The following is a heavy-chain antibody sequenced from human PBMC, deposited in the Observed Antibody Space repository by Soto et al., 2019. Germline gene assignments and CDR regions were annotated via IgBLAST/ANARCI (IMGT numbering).Heavy chain of an antibody. Sequence: EVQLVESGGGLVQPGGSLRLSCAASGFTFSSYSMNWVRQAPGKGLEWVSYISSSSSTIYYADSVKGRFTISRDKAKNSLYLQMNRLRAEDTAVYYCASGAYLNWFDPWGQGTLVTVSS. CDR2: ISSSSSTI. D-gene: IGHD4-17*01. CDR1: GFTFSSYS. CDR3: ASGAYLNWFDP. V-gene: IGHV3-48*01. J-gene: IGHJ5*02.